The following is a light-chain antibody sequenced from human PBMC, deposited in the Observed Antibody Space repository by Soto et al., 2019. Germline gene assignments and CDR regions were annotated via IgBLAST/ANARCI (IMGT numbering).Light chain of an antibody. CDR2: DVS. Sequence: QSVLTQPASVSGSPGRSITISCTGTSSDFGGYNYVSWYQQHPGKAPKLMIYDVSNRPSGVSNRFSGSKSGNTASLTISGLQAEDEADYYCSSYTSSSTLGYVFGTGTRSPS. CDR1: SSDFGGYNY. V-gene: IGLV2-14*01. CDR3: SSYTSSSTLGYV. J-gene: IGLJ1*01.